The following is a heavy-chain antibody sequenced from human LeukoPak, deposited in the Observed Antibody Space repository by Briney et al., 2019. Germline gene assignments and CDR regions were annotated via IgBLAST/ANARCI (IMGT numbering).Heavy chain of an antibody. CDR1: GGSISSGGFY. CDR2: IYNSGSS. D-gene: IGHD3-3*01. CDR3: ARTITIYGVPCYFDY. J-gene: IGHJ4*02. V-gene: IGHV4-31*03. Sequence: SQTLSLTCTVSGGSISSGGFYWTWIRLHPGKGLEWIGYIYNSGSSYYNPSLKSRVTMSVDTSKNQFSLKLRSVTAADTAVYYCARTITIYGVPCYFDYWGQGTLVTVSS.